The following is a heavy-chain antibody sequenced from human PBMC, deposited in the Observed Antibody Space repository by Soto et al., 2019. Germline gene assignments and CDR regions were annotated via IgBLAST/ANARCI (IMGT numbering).Heavy chain of an antibody. V-gene: IGHV1-69*01. J-gene: IGHJ6*02. CDR2: IIPIFGTA. CDR1: GGTFSSYA. Sequence: QVQLVQSGAEVKKPGSSVKVSCKASGGTFSSYAISWVRQAPGQGLEWMGGIIPIFGTANYAQKFQGRVTITADESTSTAYMELSSLRAEDTAVYYCARIQLGYSYGTNYYYGMAVWGQGTTVTVSS. CDR3: ARIQLGYSYGTNYYYGMAV. D-gene: IGHD5-18*01.